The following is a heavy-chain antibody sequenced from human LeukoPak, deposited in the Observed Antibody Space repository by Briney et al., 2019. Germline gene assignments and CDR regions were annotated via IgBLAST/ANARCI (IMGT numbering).Heavy chain of an antibody. CDR2: ISSSSSYI. CDR3: ASSQVDDAFDI. Sequence: GGSLRLSCAASGFTFSSYSMNWVRQAPGKGLEWVSSISSSSSYIYYADSVKGRFTISRDNAKNSLYLQMNSLRAEDTAVYYCASSQVDDAFDIWGQGTMVTVSS. J-gene: IGHJ3*02. V-gene: IGHV3-21*01. CDR1: GFTFSSYS.